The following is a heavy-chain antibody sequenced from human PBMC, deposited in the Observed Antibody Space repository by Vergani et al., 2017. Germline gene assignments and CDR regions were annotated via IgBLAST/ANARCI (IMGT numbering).Heavy chain of an antibody. CDR3: ATKSCGTPGCQIVYFME. CDR1: GFTSSYYG. CDR2: ISYDGTQK. Sequence: QVHLVESGGGVVQPGRSLRLSCIVSGFTSSYYGMHWVRQAPGKGLEWVAVISYDGTQKYYADSVKGRFTISRDNSKSTLYLQMNSLRTEDTAVYYCATKSCGTPGCQIVYFMEWGQGTLVAVSS. J-gene: IGHJ1*01. D-gene: IGHD1-1*01. V-gene: IGHV3-30*03.